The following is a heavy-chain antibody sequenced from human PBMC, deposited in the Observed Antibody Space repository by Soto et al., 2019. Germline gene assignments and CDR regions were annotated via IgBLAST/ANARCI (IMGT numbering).Heavy chain of an antibody. Sequence: QVQLVESGGGVVQPGRSLRLSCAASGFTFGDFGMHWVRQAPGKGLEWVAVISYDGSNRYNVDAVKGRFTVSRDNSKDELFLQMNSLRVKDTATYYCAKGPTSGIGWYHGAFDYWGQGTAVTVSS. D-gene: IGHD6-19*01. J-gene: IGHJ4*02. CDR2: ISYDGSNR. CDR1: GFTFGDFG. V-gene: IGHV3-30*18. CDR3: AKGPTSGIGWYHGAFDY.